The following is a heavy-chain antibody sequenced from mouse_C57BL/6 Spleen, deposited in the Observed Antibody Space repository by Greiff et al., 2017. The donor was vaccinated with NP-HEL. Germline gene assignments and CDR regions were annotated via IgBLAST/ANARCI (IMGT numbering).Heavy chain of an antibody. Sequence: QVQLKQPGAELVMPGASVKLSCKASGYTFTSYWMHWVKQRPGQGLEWIGEIDPSDSYTNYNQKFKGKSTLTVDKSSSTAYMQLSSLTSEDSAVYYCARGVLFAYWGQGTLVTVSA. CDR1: GYTFTSYW. CDR3: ARGVLFAY. J-gene: IGHJ3*01. V-gene: IGHV1-69*01. CDR2: IDPSDSYT.